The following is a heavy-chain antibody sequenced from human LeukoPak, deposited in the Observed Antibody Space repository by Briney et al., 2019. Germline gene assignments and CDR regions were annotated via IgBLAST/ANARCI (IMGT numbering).Heavy chain of an antibody. CDR2: LYHSDSA. J-gene: IGHJ6*03. Sequence: SETLSLTCAVSGYSISNGYYWVWIRQPPGRGPEWIGSLYHSDSAYYNTSLRSRVSMSVDTSKNQFSLTLSFVTATDTAVYYCARQHDSYYYYYIDVWGSGTTVTVSS. CDR1: GYSISNGYY. V-gene: IGHV4-38-2*01. CDR3: ARQHDSYYYYYIDV.